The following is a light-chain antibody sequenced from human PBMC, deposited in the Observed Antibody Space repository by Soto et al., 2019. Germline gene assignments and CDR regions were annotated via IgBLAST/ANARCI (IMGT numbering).Light chain of an antibody. CDR1: QSVCTY. V-gene: IGKV3-11*01. CDR3: QQRSNWSPIFT. CDR2: ASS. J-gene: IGKJ3*01. Sequence: EIVLTQSPATLSLSPGERATLSCRASQSVCTYLAWYQQKPGQAPRLLIYASSNRATGVPARFSGSGSGTDFTLTIRSIEPEDRAVYYCQQRSNWSPIFTFGPGTKVEIK.